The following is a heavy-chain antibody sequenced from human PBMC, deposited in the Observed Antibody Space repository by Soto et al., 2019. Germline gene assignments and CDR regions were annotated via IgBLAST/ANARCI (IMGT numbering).Heavy chain of an antibody. D-gene: IGHD2-21*01. Sequence: QVQLVESEGGVVQPGRSLRLSCAASGFTFSSYGMHWVRQAPGKGLEWVAVISYDGSNKYYADSVKGRFTISRDNSKNTLYLQMNSLRAEDTAVYYCAKYEGINWYFDLWGRGTLVTVSS. CDR3: AKYEGINWYFDL. CDR1: GFTFSSYG. V-gene: IGHV3-30*18. CDR2: ISYDGSNK. J-gene: IGHJ2*01.